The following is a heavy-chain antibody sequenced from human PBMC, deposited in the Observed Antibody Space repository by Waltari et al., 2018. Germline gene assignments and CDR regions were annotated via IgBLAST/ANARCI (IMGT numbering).Heavy chain of an antibody. CDR2: TIPMFGTA. CDR1: GGTFSSYA. CDR3: ARGKARLGRIDY. D-gene: IGHD6-13*01. Sequence: QVQLVQSVAEVEKPWSSVKVSCKASGGTFSSYAISWVRQAPGQGLEWMGGTIPMFGTANDAQKFQGRVTITADASTSTAYMELSSLRSEDTAVYYCARGKARLGRIDYWGQGTLVTVSS. J-gene: IGHJ4*02. V-gene: IGHV1-69*01.